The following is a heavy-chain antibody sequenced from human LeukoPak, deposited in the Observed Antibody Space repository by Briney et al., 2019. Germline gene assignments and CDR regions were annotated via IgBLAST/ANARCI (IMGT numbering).Heavy chain of an antibody. CDR1: GGSFSGYY. Sequence: PSETLSLTCAVYGGSFSGYYWSWIRQPPGKGLEWIGEINHSGSTNYNPSLKSRVTISVDTSKSQFSLKLSSVTAADTAVYYCARARTYYYDSSGYYKAAGDAFDIWGQGTMVTVSS. CDR2: INHSGST. V-gene: IGHV4-34*01. CDR3: ARARTYYYDSSGYYKAAGDAFDI. J-gene: IGHJ3*02. D-gene: IGHD3-22*01.